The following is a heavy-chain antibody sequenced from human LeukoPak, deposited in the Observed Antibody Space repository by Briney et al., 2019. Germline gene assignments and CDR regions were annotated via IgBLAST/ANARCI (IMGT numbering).Heavy chain of an antibody. V-gene: IGHV1-69*13. CDR2: IIPIFGTA. CDR1: GGTFSSYA. J-gene: IGHJ6*03. CDR3: AREFSSMEVVAATEFDYYYYMDV. D-gene: IGHD2-15*01. Sequence: SVKVSCKASGGTFSSYAISWVRQAPGQGLEWMGGIIPIFGTANYAQKFQGRVTITADESTSTAYMELSSLRSEDTAVYYCAREFSSMEVVAATEFDYYYYMDVWGKGTTVTVSS.